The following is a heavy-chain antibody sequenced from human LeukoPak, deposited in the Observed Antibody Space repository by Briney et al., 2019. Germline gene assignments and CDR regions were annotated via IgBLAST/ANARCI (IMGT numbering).Heavy chain of an antibody. CDR2: IYYSGST. CDR3: ARLSEDSGSYLDY. CDR1: GGSISSGGYY. Sequence: SQTLSLTCTVSGGSISSGGYYWSWIRQHPGKGLEWIGYIYYSGSTYYNPSLKSRVTISVDTSKNQFSLKLSSVTAADTAVYYCARLSEDSGSYLDYWGQGTLVTVSS. V-gene: IGHV4-31*03. D-gene: IGHD1-26*01. J-gene: IGHJ4*02.